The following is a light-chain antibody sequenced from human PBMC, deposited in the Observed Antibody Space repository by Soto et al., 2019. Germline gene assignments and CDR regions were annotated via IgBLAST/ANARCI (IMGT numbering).Light chain of an antibody. Sequence: DIPMTQSPSSLSASVGDRVTITCRASQSISSNLNWYQQKPGKATKILIYAASSLQSGGPSRFSGSGPGTDFTLNISSLQPEDFATYYCQQSYSTPPYTFGRGTKLEIK. CDR1: QSISSN. CDR2: AAS. V-gene: IGKV1-39*01. CDR3: QQSYSTPPYT. J-gene: IGKJ2*01.